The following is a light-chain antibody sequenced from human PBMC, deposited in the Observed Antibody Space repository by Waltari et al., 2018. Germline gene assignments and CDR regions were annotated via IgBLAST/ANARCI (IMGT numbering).Light chain of an antibody. Sequence: VLTQSPGALSGSPGHSATLPCRASRNVGSSLAWYQQTPGQAPRLLVYDAKNRATDVPARFSGSGYGTQFTLTISSLQSEDFGVYYCHQYNYWPPAYTFCQGTKLEIK. CDR3: HQYNYWPPAYT. CDR2: DAK. J-gene: IGKJ2*01. V-gene: IGKV3-15*01. CDR1: RNVGSS.